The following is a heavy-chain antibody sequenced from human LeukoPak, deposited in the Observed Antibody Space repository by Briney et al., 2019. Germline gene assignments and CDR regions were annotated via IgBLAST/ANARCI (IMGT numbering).Heavy chain of an antibody. CDR1: GFTFSSYW. Sequence: GGSLRLSCAASGFTFSSYWMSWVRQAPGKGLEWVANIKQDGSEKYYVDSVKGRFTISRDNAKNSLYLQMNSLRAEDTAVYYCASLGTEYYYDSSGYYYEDYWGQGTLVTVSS. CDR3: ASLGTEYYYDSSGYYYEDY. CDR2: IKQDGSEK. V-gene: IGHV3-7*01. D-gene: IGHD3-22*01. J-gene: IGHJ4*02.